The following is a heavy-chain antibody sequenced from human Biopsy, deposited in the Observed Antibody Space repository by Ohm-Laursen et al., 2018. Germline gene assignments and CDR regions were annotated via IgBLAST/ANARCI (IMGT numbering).Heavy chain of an antibody. Sequence: SGTLSLTCTVSGGPIDSYYWSWIRQPPGKALEWIGYIYFTGRTSYNPSLKSRVTMSVNTSKKQFSLRLSSVTAADTAVYYCARLGSGDYFPTFFDFWGQGALVTVSS. CDR2: IYFTGRT. V-gene: IGHV4-59*12. D-gene: IGHD5-12*01. CDR3: ARLGSGDYFPTFFDF. CDR1: GGPIDSYY. J-gene: IGHJ4*02.